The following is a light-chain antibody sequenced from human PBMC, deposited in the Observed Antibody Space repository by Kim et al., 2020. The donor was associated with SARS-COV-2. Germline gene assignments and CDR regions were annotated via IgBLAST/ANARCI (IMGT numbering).Light chain of an antibody. CDR3: NQYGSSPYT. CDR1: RSGRDNY. V-gene: IGKV3-20*01. CDR2: GAS. J-gene: IGKJ2*01. Sequence: LSPGERAAPSCRASRSGRDNYLAWFKQKPGQAPRLLVYGASSRASGIPDSFSGSGSGTDFTLTISRLEPEDFAVFYCNQYGSSPYTFGQGSKLEI.